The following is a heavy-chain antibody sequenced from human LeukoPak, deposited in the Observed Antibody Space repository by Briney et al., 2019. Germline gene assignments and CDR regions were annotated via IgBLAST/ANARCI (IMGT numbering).Heavy chain of an antibody. CDR3: ARGDYFDY. CDR1: VGSISSYF. CDR2: IYYSGST. D-gene: IGHD3-16*01. V-gene: IGHV4-59*08. J-gene: IGHJ4*02. Sequence: SETVSLTCTVSVGSISSYFWSWIRQPPGKGLEWIGHIYYSGSTNYNPSLKSRVTISLDTSKNHFSLKLSSVTAADTAVYYCARGDYFDYWGQGTLVTVSS.